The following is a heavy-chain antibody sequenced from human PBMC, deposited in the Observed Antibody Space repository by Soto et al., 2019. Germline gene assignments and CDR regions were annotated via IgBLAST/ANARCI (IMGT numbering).Heavy chain of an antibody. CDR1: GYTFTSYA. CDR2: INAGNGNT. CDR3: ARGQESTYDYIWGSYPTTLGYYFDY. V-gene: IGHV1-3*01. J-gene: IGHJ4*02. Sequence: QVQLVQSGAEVKKPGASVKVSCKASGYTFTSYAMHWVRQAPGQRLEWMGWINAGNGNTKYSQKFQGRVTITRDTSASTAYMELSSLRSEDTAVYYCARGQESTYDYIWGSYPTTLGYYFDYWGQGTLVTVSS. D-gene: IGHD3-16*02.